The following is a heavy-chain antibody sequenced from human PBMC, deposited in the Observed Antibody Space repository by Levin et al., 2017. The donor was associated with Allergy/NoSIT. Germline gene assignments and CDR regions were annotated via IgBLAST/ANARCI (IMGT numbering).Heavy chain of an antibody. Sequence: GGSLRLSCAASGFTFSSYWMSWVRQAPGKGLEWVANIKQDGSEKYYVDSVKGRFTISRDNAKNSLYLQMNSLRAEDTAVYYCARALVVAAETYYYYGMDVWGQGTTVTVSS. V-gene: IGHV3-7*01. J-gene: IGHJ6*02. D-gene: IGHD2-15*01. CDR1: GFTFSSYW. CDR3: ARALVVAAETYYYYGMDV. CDR2: IKQDGSEK.